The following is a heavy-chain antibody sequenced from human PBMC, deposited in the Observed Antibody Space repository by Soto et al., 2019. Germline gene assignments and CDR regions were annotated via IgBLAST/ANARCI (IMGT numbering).Heavy chain of an antibody. CDR3: ARDAVYCSGGSCYESYYYGMDV. V-gene: IGHV4-31*03. CDR2: IYYSGST. D-gene: IGHD2-15*01. CDR1: GGSISSGGYY. J-gene: IGHJ6*02. Sequence: SETLSLTCTVSGGSISSGGYYWSWIRQHPGKGLEWIGYIYYSGSTYYNPSLKSRVTISVDTSKNQFSLKLSSVTAADTAVYYCARDAVYCSGGSCYESYYYGMDVWGQGTTVTVSS.